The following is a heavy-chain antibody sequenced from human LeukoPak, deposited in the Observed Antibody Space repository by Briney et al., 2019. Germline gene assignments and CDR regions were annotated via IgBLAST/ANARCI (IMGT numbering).Heavy chain of an antibody. Sequence: GGSLRLSCAASGFTFSSNYMSWVRQAPGKGLEWVSVIYSGGRTYYSDSVKGGFTISRDNSKNTLYLQMNSLRAEDTAVYYCATDGGNSVYFQHWGQGTLVTVSS. CDR3: ATDGGNSVYFQH. D-gene: IGHD4-23*01. J-gene: IGHJ1*01. V-gene: IGHV3-53*01. CDR1: GFTFSSNY. CDR2: IYSGGRT.